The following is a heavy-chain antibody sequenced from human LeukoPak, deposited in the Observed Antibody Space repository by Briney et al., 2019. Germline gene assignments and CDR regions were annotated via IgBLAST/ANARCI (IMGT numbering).Heavy chain of an antibody. CDR1: GFTFSRYS. J-gene: IGHJ4*02. CDR3: ARDSTAAAGIDY. Sequence: PGGSLRLSCAAPGFTFSRYSVNWVRQTPGKGLKWVSSISSSGSYIYYADSVKGRFTISRDNAKNSLYLQMNGLRAEDTAVYYCARDSTAAAGIDYWGQGTLVTVSS. CDR2: ISSSGSYI. D-gene: IGHD6-13*01. V-gene: IGHV3-21*04.